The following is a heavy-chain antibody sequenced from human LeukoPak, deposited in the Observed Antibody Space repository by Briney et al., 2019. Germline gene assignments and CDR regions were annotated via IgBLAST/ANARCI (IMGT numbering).Heavy chain of an antibody. CDR3: ARAILKCSSTSCMSVDYYYYMDV. D-gene: IGHD2-2*01. CDR2: IYSGGST. J-gene: IGHJ6*03. CDR1: GFTVSSNY. V-gene: IGHV3-66*01. Sequence: GGSLRLSCAASGFTVSSNYMSWVRQAPGKGLEWVSVIYSGGSTYYADSVKGRFTISRDNSKNTLYLQMNSLRAEDTAVYYCARAILKCSSTSCMSVDYYYYMDVWGKGTTVTVSS.